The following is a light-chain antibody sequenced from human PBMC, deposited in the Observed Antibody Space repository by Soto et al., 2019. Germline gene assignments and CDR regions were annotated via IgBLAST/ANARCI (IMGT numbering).Light chain of an antibody. J-gene: IGKJ1*01. V-gene: IGKV1-39*01. Sequence: DIQMTQSPSSLSASVGDRVTITCRASQNIINYLNWYQQKPGKAPKLLIYAASSLQTGVPSRFSGSGSATDFTLTISSLQPEDFATYYCQQSFRTPLTFGQGTKVDIK. CDR1: QNIINY. CDR2: AAS. CDR3: QQSFRTPLT.